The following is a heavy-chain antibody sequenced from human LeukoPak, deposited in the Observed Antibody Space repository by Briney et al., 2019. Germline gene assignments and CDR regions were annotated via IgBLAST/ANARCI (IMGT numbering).Heavy chain of an antibody. CDR1: GGSISDYY. J-gene: IGHJ3*01. V-gene: IGHV4-4*07. Sequence: SETLSLTCTVSGGSISDYYWDWIRQPAGKGLEWIGRIYTSGSTNYNPSLKSRVTMSVDTSKNQFSLRLISVTAADTAVYYCASGHSSGWYGILWGQGTMVTVSS. CDR3: ASGHSSGWYGIL. CDR2: IYTSGST. D-gene: IGHD6-19*01.